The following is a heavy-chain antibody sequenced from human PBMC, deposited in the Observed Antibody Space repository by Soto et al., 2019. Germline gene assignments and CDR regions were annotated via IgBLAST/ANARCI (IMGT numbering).Heavy chain of an antibody. CDR1: GASITTYY. CDR3: ARRLFGPGWTLDS. V-gene: IGHV4-59*13. J-gene: IGHJ4*02. D-gene: IGHD2-21*01. CDR2: VYHTGST. Sequence: PSETLSLTCDVSGASITTYYWSWIRQAPGKGLEWIGNVYHTGSTDYNSSLRSRVTISVDTSKNQFSLNMNSVTAADTAVYYCARRLFGPGWTLDSWGQGALVTVSS.